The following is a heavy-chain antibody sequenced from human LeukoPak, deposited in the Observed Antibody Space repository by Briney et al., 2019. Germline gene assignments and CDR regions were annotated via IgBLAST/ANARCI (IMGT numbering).Heavy chain of an antibody. Sequence: GGSLRLSCAASGFTFDDYAMHWVRQAPGKGLEWVSGISWNSGSIGYADSVKGRFTISRDNAKNSLYLQMNSLRAEDTAVYYCARAHAGYSYGYDYWGQGTLVTVSS. J-gene: IGHJ4*02. V-gene: IGHV3-9*01. CDR3: ARAHAGYSYGYDY. D-gene: IGHD5-18*01. CDR2: ISWNSGSI. CDR1: GFTFDDYA.